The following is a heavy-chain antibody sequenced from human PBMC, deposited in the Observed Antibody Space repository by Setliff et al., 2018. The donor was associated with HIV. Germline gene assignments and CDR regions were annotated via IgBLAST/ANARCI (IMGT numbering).Heavy chain of an antibody. CDR3: ARGHHFYWYFDL. CDR2: ISVYNGQT. Sequence: ASVKVSCKASGYSFTTYGFSWVRQAPGQGLEWVGWISVYNGQTLYAQKVQDRITVTMDIPKDTADMELRGLTPDDTAVYYCARGHHFYWYFDLWGPGTLVTVSS. V-gene: IGHV1-18*01. J-gene: IGHJ2*01. CDR1: GYSFTTYG.